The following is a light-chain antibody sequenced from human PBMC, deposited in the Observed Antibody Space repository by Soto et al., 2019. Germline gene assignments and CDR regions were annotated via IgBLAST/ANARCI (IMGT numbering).Light chain of an antibody. CDR2: DAS. J-gene: IGKJ5*01. Sequence: LTQSPATLSFSPGDTATVYFWASQSVSSSLAWYQQKPGQAPRLLIYDASSRATGIPARFSGSGSGTDFTLTISSLEPEDFAVYYCHQRTNWPPETFGQGTRLEIK. CDR3: HQRTNWPPET. CDR1: QSVSSS. V-gene: IGKV3-11*01.